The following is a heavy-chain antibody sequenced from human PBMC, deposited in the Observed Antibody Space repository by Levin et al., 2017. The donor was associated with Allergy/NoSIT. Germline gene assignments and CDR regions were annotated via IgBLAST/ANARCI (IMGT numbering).Heavy chain of an antibody. CDR3: ATQKWERLRSYSYYGMEV. D-gene: IGHD1-26*01. CDR2: MNPNSGNT. V-gene: IGHV1-8*01. Sequence: ASVKVSCKASGYTFTNYDINWVRQATGQGLEWMGWMNPNSGNTGYAQKFQGRVTLTRTSSISPAYMELSSLTSEDTAVYYCATQKWERLRSYSYYGMEVWGQGTTVTVSS. J-gene: IGHJ6*02. CDR1: GYTFTNYD.